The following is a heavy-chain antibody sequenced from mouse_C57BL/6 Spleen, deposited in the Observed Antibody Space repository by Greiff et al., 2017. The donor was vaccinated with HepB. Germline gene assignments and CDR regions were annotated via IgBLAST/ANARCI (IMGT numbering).Heavy chain of an antibody. V-gene: IGHV1-69*01. CDR1: GYTFTSYW. D-gene: IGHD4-1*01. CDR3: ARRILGLDY. J-gene: IGHJ2*01. Sequence: VKLQQPGAELVMPGASVKLSCKASGYTFTSYWMHWVKQRPGQGLEWIGEIDPSDSYTNYNQKFKGKSTLTVDKSSSTAYMQLSSLTSEDSAVYYCARRILGLDYWGQGTTLTVSS. CDR2: IDPSDSYT.